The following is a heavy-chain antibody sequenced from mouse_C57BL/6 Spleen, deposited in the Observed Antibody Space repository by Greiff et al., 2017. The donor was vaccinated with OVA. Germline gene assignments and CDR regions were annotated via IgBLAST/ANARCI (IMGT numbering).Heavy chain of an antibody. CDR3: ARGEPVSNAMDY. CDR2: INYDGSST. V-gene: IGHV5-16*01. CDR1: GFTFSDYY. J-gene: IGHJ4*01. Sequence: EVKLVESEGGLVQPGSSMKLSCTASGFTFSDYYMAWVRQVPEKGLEWVANINYDGSSTYYLDSLKSRFIISRDNAKNILYLQMSSLKSEDTSTYYCARGEPVSNAMDYWGQGTSVTVSS.